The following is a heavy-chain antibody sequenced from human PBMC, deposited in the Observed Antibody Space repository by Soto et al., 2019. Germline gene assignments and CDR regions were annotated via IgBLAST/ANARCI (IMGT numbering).Heavy chain of an antibody. CDR2: LSYDGSNK. Sequence: QVQLVESGGGVVQPGRSLRLSCAASGFTFSSYGMHWVRQAPGKGLEWVAVLSYDGSNKYYADSVKGRFTISRDNSKNTLYLQMNSLRAEDTAVYYCAKPLPYCSSTSCLRTGYYYYGMDVWGQGTTVTVSS. CDR1: GFTFSSYG. CDR3: AKPLPYCSSTSCLRTGYYYYGMDV. J-gene: IGHJ6*02. D-gene: IGHD2-2*01. V-gene: IGHV3-30*18.